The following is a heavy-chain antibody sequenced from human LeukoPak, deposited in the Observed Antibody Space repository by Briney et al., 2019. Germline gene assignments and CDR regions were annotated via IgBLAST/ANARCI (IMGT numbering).Heavy chain of an antibody. CDR2: ISYDGSNK. D-gene: IGHD5-24*01. CDR3: ATERRDGYNLRGFAY. CDR1: GFTFSSYA. V-gene: IGHV3-30-3*01. J-gene: IGHJ4*02. Sequence: PGGSLRLSCAASGFTFSSYAMHWVRQAPGKGLEWVAVISYDGSNKYYADSVKGRFTISRDNSKNTLYLQMNSLRAEDTAVYYCATERRDGYNLRGFAYWGQGTLVTVSS.